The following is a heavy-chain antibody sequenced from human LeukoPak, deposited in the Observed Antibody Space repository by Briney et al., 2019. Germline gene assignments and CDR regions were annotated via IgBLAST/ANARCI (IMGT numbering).Heavy chain of an antibody. CDR3: AREALGYCSSTSCSRRRWFDP. CDR2: IIPILGTA. D-gene: IGHD2-2*01. Sequence: SVKVSCKASGGTFSSYAISWVRQAPGQGLEWMGGIIPILGTANYAQKFQGRVTITTDESTSTAYMELSSLRSEDTAVYYCAREALGYCSSTSCSRRRWFDPWGQGTLVTVSS. CDR1: GGTFSSYA. J-gene: IGHJ5*02. V-gene: IGHV1-69*05.